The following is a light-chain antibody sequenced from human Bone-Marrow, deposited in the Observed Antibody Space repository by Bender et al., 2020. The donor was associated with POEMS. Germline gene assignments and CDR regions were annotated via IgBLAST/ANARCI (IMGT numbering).Light chain of an antibody. CDR2: NNS. V-gene: IGLV1-44*01. CDR3: CSYAGSYTYV. J-gene: IGLJ1*01. CDR1: SSKFGSYP. Sequence: QSVLTQPPSASGTPGQRVTISCSGSSSKFGSYPVNWYQQLPGAAPKLVIFNNSQRPSGVPDRFSGSNSGTSASLAISGLLSDDEADFYCCSYAGSYTYVFGSGTKVTVL.